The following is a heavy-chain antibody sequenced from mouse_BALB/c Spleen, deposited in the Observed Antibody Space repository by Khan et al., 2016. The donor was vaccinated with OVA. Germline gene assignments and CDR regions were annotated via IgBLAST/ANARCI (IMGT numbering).Heavy chain of an antibody. CDR2: IFPGDGTT. Sequence: QVQLQQSGAEVVKSGASVKLSCKASGYTFTSYDLNWVRQRPDQGLEWIGWIFPGDGTTKYNEKFKGKATLTTDQSSSTAYIQLSRLTSEDSGVXCSARRGGSMDCWGQGTSVTGSS. V-gene: IGHV1S56*01. CDR1: GYTFTSYD. J-gene: IGHJ4*01. CDR3: ARRGGSMDC.